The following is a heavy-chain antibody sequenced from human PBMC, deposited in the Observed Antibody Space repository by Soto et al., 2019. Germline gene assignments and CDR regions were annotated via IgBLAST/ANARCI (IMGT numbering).Heavy chain of an antibody. CDR2: IIPILGIA. J-gene: IGHJ4*02. Sequence: QVQLVQSGAEVKKPGSSVKVSCKASGGTFSSYTISWVRQAPGQGLEWMGRIIPILGIANYAQKFQGRVTITADKSTGTAYMELSSLRSEDTAVYYCATAAAGNEFDYWGQGTLVTVSS. D-gene: IGHD6-13*01. V-gene: IGHV1-69*02. CDR1: GGTFSSYT. CDR3: ATAAAGNEFDY.